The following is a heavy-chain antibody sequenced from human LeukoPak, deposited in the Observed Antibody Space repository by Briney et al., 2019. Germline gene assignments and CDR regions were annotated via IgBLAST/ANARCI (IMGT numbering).Heavy chain of an antibody. J-gene: IGHJ6*03. CDR2: ISGSGVAT. D-gene: IGHD1-14*01. V-gene: IGHV3-23*01. Sequence: GGSLRLSCAVSGFIFNNYAMNWVRQAPGKGLEWVSGISGSGVATYYADSVKGRFTISRDNSKHTLYLQMNSLRAEDTAIYYCPKDPVWNHSYYYYYMAVWGKGTTVTVSS. CDR3: PKDPVWNHSYYYYYMAV. CDR1: GFIFNNYA.